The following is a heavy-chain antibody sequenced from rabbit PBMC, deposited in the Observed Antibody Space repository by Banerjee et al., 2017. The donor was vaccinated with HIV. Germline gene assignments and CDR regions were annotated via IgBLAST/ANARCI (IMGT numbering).Heavy chain of an antibody. CDR2: IYTGTSGFT. CDR1: GFSFSSSYY. CDR3: ARGYGVMWLDL. D-gene: IGHD2-1*01. Sequence: QSLEESGGDLVKPGASLTLTCTASGFSFSSSYYMCWVRQAPGKGLEWIGCIYTGTSGFTYYASWAKGRFTISKTSSTTVTLQMTSLTAADTATYFCARGYGVMWLDLWGQGTLVTVS. J-gene: IGHJ5*01. V-gene: IGHV1S40*01.